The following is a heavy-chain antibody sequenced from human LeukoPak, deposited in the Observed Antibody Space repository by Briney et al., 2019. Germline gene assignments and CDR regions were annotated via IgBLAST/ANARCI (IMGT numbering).Heavy chain of an antibody. CDR1: GGTFSSYA. D-gene: IGHD3-10*01. Sequence: SVKVSCKASGGTFSSYAISWVRQAPGQGLEWMGRIIPILGIANYAQKFQGRVTITADKSTSTAYMELSSLRSEDTAVYYCARFEGALSGSYSDYWGQGTLVTVSS. J-gene: IGHJ4*02. V-gene: IGHV1-69*04. CDR2: IIPILGIA. CDR3: ARFEGALSGSYSDY.